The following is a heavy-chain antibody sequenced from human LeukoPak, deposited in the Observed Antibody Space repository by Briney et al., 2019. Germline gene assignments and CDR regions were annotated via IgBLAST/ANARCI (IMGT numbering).Heavy chain of an antibody. D-gene: IGHD1-26*01. CDR1: GGSFSGYY. J-gene: IGHJ5*02. CDR3: ARHSGGTYCGNFDL. CDR2: INHSGST. Sequence: SETLSLTCAVYGGSFSGYYWSWIRQPPGKGLEWIGEINHSGSTNYNPSLKSRVTISVDTSKNQSSLKLCSVTAADTAVYYCARHSGGTYCGNFDLWGQGTLVTVSS. V-gene: IGHV4-34*01.